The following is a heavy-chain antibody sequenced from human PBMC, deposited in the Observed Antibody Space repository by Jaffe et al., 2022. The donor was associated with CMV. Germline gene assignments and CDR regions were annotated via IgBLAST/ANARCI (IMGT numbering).Heavy chain of an antibody. J-gene: IGHJ4*02. CDR2: ISAYNGNT. CDR3: ARAGLPGPLGELSLLYYFDY. Sequence: QVQLVQSGAEVKKPGASVKVSCKASGYTFTSYGISWVRQAPGQGLEWMGWISAYNGNTNYAQKLQGRVTMTTDTSTSTAYMELRSLRSDDTAVYYCARAGLPGPLGELSLLYYFDYWGQGTLVTVSS. CDR1: GYTFTSYG. V-gene: IGHV1-18*01. D-gene: IGHD3-16*02.